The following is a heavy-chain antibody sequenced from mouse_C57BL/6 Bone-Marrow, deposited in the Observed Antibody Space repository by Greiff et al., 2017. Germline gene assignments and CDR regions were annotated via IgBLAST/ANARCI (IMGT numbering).Heavy chain of an antibody. V-gene: IGHV1-81*01. D-gene: IGHD1-1*01. Sequence: VQLQQSGAELARPGASVKLSCKASGYTFTSYGISWVKQRTGQGLEWIGEIYPRSGNTYYNEKFKGKATLTADKSSSTAYMELRSLTSEDAAVYFWARGRIYYYGSSFAYWGQGTLVTVSA. CDR2: IYPRSGNT. J-gene: IGHJ3*01. CDR1: GYTFTSYG. CDR3: ARGRIYYYGSSFAY.